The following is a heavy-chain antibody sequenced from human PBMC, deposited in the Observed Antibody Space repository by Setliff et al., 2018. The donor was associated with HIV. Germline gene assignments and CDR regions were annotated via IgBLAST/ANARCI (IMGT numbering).Heavy chain of an antibody. CDR2: IKRDGSEK. J-gene: IGHJ1*01. CDR1: GFTFSSYW. D-gene: IGHD6-19*01. Sequence: GGSLRLSCAASGFTFSSYWMSWVRQAPGKGLEWVANIKRDGSEKYYVDSVKGRFTISRDNAKNSLYLQMNSLRAEGTAVYYCARASSGRTMEYFQHWGQGTLVTVSS. V-gene: IGHV3-7*03. CDR3: ARASSGRTMEYFQH.